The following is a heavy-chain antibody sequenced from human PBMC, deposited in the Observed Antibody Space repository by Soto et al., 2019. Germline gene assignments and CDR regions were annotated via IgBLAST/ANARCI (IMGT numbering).Heavy chain of an antibody. V-gene: IGHV4-59*08. CDR3: ARRVQANSVVVQDNWLDP. Sequence: SETLSLTCAVSGGSISSHSWNWIRQPPGRGLEWIGYVYSSGSTKYNPSLESRVTISVDTSKNQFSLKLTSLTAADTAIYYCARRVQANSVVVQDNWLDPWGQGSLVTVSS. J-gene: IGHJ5*02. CDR2: VYSSGST. D-gene: IGHD2-15*01. CDR1: GGSISSHS.